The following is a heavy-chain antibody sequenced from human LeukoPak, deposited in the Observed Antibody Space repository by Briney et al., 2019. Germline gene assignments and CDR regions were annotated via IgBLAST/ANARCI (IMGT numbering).Heavy chain of an antibody. Sequence: GGSLRLSCAASGFTVSTTYMSWVRQAPGKGLEWISVIYSGGSTYYADSVKGRFTISRDNSKNTLYLQMNSLRAGDTAVYYCARWAGYSSTWYGLFDYWGQGTLVTVSS. J-gene: IGHJ4*02. CDR1: GFTVSTTY. V-gene: IGHV3-66*01. CDR3: ARWAGYSSTWYGLFDY. D-gene: IGHD6-13*01. CDR2: IYSGGST.